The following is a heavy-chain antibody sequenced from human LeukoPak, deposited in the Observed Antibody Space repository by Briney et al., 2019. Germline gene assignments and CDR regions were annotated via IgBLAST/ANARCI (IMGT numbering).Heavy chain of an antibody. Sequence: GGSLRLSCAASGFTFDNYAMHWVRQAPGKGLEWVSAISGSGGSTYYADSVKGRFTISRDNSKNTLYLQMNSLRAEDTAVYYCAKGVAVVPAASYYFDYWGQGTLVTVSS. CDR1: GFTFDNYA. CDR2: ISGSGGST. J-gene: IGHJ4*02. CDR3: AKGVAVVPAASYYFDY. D-gene: IGHD2-2*01. V-gene: IGHV3-23*01.